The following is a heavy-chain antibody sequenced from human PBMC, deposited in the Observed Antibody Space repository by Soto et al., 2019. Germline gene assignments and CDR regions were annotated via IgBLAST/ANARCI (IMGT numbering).Heavy chain of an antibody. CDR1: GFSFNIYA. J-gene: IGHJ4*02. V-gene: IGHV3-23*01. CDR2: ISGFGDST. Sequence: EVQLLESGGGLVQPGGSLSLSCAASGFSFNIYAMGWVRQPPGKGLEWVSHISGFGDSTYYADSVKGRFNISRDNSKNTLYLKMTSLSVEDTAVYYCAKECVSVAYDSWDQGALVNFS. D-gene: IGHD6-19*01. CDR3: AKECVSVAYDS.